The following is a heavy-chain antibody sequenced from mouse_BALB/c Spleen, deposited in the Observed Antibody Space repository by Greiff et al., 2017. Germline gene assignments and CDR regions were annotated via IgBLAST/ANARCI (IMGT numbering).Heavy chain of an antibody. Sequence: LQQPGSELVRPGASVKLSCKASGYTFTSYWTHWVKQRPGQGLEWIGNIYPGSGSTNYDEKFKSKATLTVDTSSSTAYMQLSSLTSEDSAVYYCTRNWDYWGQGTTLTVSS. CDR1: GYTFTSYW. D-gene: IGHD4-1*01. J-gene: IGHJ2*01. V-gene: IGHV1S22*01. CDR2: IYPGSGST. CDR3: TRNWDY.